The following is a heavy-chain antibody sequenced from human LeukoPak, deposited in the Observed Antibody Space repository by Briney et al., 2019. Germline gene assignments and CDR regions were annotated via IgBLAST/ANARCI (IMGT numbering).Heavy chain of an antibody. CDR2: IYYSGST. CDR1: GGSISSYY. Sequence: PSETLSLTCTVSGGSISSYYWSWIRQPPGKGLEWVGFIYYSGSTNYNPSLKSRVTISVDTSKNQFSLKLSSVTAADTAVYYCARARGKYSSSWQPDAFDIWGQGTMVTVSS. CDR3: ARARGKYSSSWQPDAFDI. V-gene: IGHV4-59*01. J-gene: IGHJ3*02. D-gene: IGHD6-13*01.